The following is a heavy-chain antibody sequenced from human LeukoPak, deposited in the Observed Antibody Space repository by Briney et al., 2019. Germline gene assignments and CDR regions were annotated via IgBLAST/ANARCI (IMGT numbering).Heavy chain of an antibody. CDR2: IIPIFGTA. D-gene: IGHD4-17*01. Sequence: SVKVSCKASGGTFSSYAISWVRQAPGQGLEWMGGIIPIFGTANYAQKFQGRVTMTRNTSISTAYMELSSLRPEDTAVYYCAKKADYGDSNWFDPWGQGTLVTVSS. V-gene: IGHV1-69*05. CDR1: GGTFSSYA. CDR3: AKKADYGDSNWFDP. J-gene: IGHJ5*02.